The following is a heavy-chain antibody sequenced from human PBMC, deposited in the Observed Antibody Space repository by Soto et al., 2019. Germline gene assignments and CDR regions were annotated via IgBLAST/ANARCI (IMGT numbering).Heavy chain of an antibody. CDR3: AHRPFTRWSYDYYFDY. J-gene: IGHJ4*02. CDR1: GFSLSTSGVG. D-gene: IGHD1-26*01. Sequence: QITLKESGPTLVKPTQTLTLTCTFSGFSLSTSGVGVGWIRQPPGKALEWLALIYWDDDKRYSPSLKSRLTITKDTSKNQVVLTMTNMDPVDTATYYGAHRPFTRWSYDYYFDYWGQGTLVTVSS. CDR2: IYWDDDK. V-gene: IGHV2-5*02.